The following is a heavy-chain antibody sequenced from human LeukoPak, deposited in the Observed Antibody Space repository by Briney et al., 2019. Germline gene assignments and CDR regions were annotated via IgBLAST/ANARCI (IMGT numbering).Heavy chain of an antibody. Sequence: SETLSLTCTASGGSFSSYYWSWIRQPPGKGLEWIGYIYYSGSTNYNPSLKSRVTISVDTSKNQFSLKLSSVTAADTAVYYCASKVYCSSTSCYGEHWGQGTLVTVSS. J-gene: IGHJ1*01. CDR2: IYYSGST. CDR1: GGSFSSYY. V-gene: IGHV4-59*01. D-gene: IGHD2-2*01. CDR3: ASKVYCSSTSCYGEH.